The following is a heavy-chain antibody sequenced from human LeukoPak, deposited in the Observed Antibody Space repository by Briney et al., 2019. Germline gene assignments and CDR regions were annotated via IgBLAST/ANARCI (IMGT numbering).Heavy chain of an antibody. CDR1: GGSFSRYY. J-gene: IGHJ4*03. D-gene: IGHD5-24*01. V-gene: IGHV4-34*01. CDR3: ARGATISETGYFDF. Sequence: PSETLSLACAVYGGSFSRYYWSWIRQSPGKGLEWIAEIDHRGDTNYNPSVKSRVTISVDTSKNQFSLKVRSLSAADTAVYYCARGATISETGYFDFWGQGTPVTVSS. CDR2: IDHRGDT.